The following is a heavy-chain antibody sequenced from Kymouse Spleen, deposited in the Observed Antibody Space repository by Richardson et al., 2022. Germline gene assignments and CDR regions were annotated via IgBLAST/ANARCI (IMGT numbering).Heavy chain of an antibody. D-gene: IGHD2-2*02. CDR2: INWNGGST. Sequence: EVQLVESGGGVVRPGGSLRLSCAASGFTFDDYGMSWVRQAPGKGLEWVSGINWNGGSTGYADSVKGRFTISRDNAKNSLYLQMNSLRAEDTALYYCARAARQLLGYCSSTSCYAFDYWGQGTLVTVSS. V-gene: IGHV3-20*d01. CDR3: ARAARQLLGYCSSTSCYAFDY. CDR1: GFTFDDYG. J-gene: IGHJ4*02.